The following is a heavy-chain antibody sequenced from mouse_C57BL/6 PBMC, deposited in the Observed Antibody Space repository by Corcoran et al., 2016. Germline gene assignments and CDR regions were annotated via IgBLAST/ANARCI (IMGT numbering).Heavy chain of an antibody. V-gene: IGHV1-76*01. CDR2: IYPGSGNT. CDR3: ARWSTTVESPLYYAMDY. CDR1: GYTFTDYY. J-gene: IGHJ4*01. Sequence: QVQLKQSGAELVRPGASVKLSCKASGYTFTDYYINWVKQRPGQGLEWIARIYPGSGNTYYNEKFKGKATLTAEKSSSTAYMQLSSLTSEDSAVYFCARWSTTVESPLYYAMDYWGQGTSVTVSS. D-gene: IGHD1-1*01.